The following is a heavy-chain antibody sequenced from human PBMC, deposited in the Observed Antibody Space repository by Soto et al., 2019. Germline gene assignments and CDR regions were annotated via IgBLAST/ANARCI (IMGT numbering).Heavy chain of an antibody. V-gene: IGHV4-39*01. D-gene: IGHD5-18*01. Sequence: QLQLQESGPGLVKPSETLSLTCTVSGGSISSSSYYWGWIRQPPGKGLEWIGSIYYSGSTYYNPSLKSRVTISVDTSKNQFSLKLSSVTAADTAVYYCARQNLVDTAMATPHYFDYWGQGTLVTVSS. CDR1: GGSISSSSYY. CDR2: IYYSGST. CDR3: ARQNLVDTAMATPHYFDY. J-gene: IGHJ4*02.